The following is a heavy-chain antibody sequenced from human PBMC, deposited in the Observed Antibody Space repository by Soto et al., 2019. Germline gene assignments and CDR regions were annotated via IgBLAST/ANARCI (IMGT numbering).Heavy chain of an antibody. CDR1: GFTFSSYA. CDR2: ISGSSGST. CDR3: AKEVTTVTGGRRYCDL. Sequence: EVQLLESGGGLVQPGGSLRLSCAASGFTFSSYAMSWFRQAPGKGLEWVSAISGSSGSTYYADSVKGQFTISRDHSKNTLYLQMNSLRADDTAVYYCAKEVTTVTGGRRYCDLWGRGTLVTVSS. V-gene: IGHV3-23*01. J-gene: IGHJ2*01. D-gene: IGHD4-17*01.